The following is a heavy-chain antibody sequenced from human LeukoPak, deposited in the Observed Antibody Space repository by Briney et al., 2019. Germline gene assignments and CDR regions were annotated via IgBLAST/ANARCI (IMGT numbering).Heavy chain of an antibody. J-gene: IGHJ4*02. V-gene: IGHV3-64*01. CDR2: VSSNGDST. Sequence: GGSLRLSCAASGFTFSSYAMHWVRQAPGKRLEYLSAVSSNGDSTYYANSVKGRFTISRDNPKNTLYLQMGSLRAEDMAVYYCARRGGYYFDYWGQGTLVTVSS. CDR3: ARRGGYYFDY. CDR1: GFTFSSYA. D-gene: IGHD4-23*01.